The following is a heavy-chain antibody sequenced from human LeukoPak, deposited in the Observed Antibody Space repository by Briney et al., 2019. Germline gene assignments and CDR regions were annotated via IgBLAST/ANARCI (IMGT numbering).Heavy chain of an antibody. CDR1: GGSISSYY. Sequence: SETLSLTCTVSGGSISSYYWSWIRQPAGKGLEWIGYIYYSGSTNYNPSLKSRVTISVDTSKNQFSLKLSSVTAADTAVYYCARSFGVVIIRDWGQGTLVTVSS. CDR3: ARSFGVVIIRD. D-gene: IGHD3-3*01. J-gene: IGHJ4*02. V-gene: IGHV4-59*08. CDR2: IYYSGST.